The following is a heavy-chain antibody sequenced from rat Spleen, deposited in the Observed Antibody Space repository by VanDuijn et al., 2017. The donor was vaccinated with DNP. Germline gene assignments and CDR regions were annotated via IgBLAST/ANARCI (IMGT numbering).Heavy chain of an antibody. D-gene: IGHD3-2*01. V-gene: IGHV5-31*01. CDR3: AKDRDSGADY. J-gene: IGHJ2*01. CDR1: GFTFNNYW. Sequence: EVQLVESGGDLVQPGRSLKVSCVVSGFTFNNYWMTWIRQVPGKGLEWVASITTSGDSTSSPDSVKGRFTISRDNAKNTLYLQMNSLRSEETATYYCAKDRDSGADYCGQGVMVTVSS. CDR2: ITTSGDST.